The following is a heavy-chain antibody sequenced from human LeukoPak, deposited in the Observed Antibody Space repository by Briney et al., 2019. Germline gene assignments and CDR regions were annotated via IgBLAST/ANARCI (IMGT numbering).Heavy chain of an antibody. V-gene: IGHV3-15*01. CDR3: TTHWLGPEH. Sequence: GGSLRLSCAVSGFTFSNAWMSWVRQAPGKGLECVGRIRGISDSETKAYSAHVRVRFTISRDDSKSTLYLQMHSLRTEDTAVYYCTTHWLGPEHWGQGTLVTVSS. D-gene: IGHD3-10*01. J-gene: IGHJ1*01. CDR2: IRGISDSETK. CDR1: GFTFSNAW.